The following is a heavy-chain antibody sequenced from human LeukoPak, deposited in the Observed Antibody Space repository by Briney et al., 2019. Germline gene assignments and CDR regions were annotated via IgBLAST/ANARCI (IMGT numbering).Heavy chain of an antibody. CDR2: IRYDGSNK. CDR3: ARGGSYLSAFDI. CDR1: GFTFSSYG. Sequence: GGSLRLSCAAAGFTFSSYGMHWVRQAPGKGLEWVAFIRYDGSNKYYADSVKGRFTISRDNSKNTLYLQMNSLRAEDTAVYYCARGGSYLSAFDIWGQGTMVTVSS. J-gene: IGHJ3*02. V-gene: IGHV3-30*02. D-gene: IGHD1-26*01.